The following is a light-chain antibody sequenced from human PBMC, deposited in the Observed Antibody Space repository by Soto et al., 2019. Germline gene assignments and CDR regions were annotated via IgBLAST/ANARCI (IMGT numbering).Light chain of an antibody. V-gene: IGKV3-15*01. CDR1: QSVGSN. CDR2: GAS. Sequence: EIVMTQSPVTLSVSPGERATLSCRASQSVGSNLAWYQQKPGQAPRLLIYGASSRATGIPARFSASGSGTEFTLTISGLQSEDFAVYSCQHYNNWRPLGTFGQGTKVEIK. J-gene: IGKJ1*01. CDR3: QHYNNWRPLGT.